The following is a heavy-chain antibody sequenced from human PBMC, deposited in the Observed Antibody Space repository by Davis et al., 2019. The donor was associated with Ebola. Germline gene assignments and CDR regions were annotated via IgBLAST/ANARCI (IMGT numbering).Heavy chain of an antibody. D-gene: IGHD3-10*01. J-gene: IGHJ5*02. Sequence: PSETLSLTCTVSGAYISSVGYFWICIRQFPGKGLEWIVHISYSGTTSYNPSLESRLTITVDTSKNQFSLNMTAVSAADTAVYYCARAARGFDPWGQGTLVTVSS. CDR3: ARAARGFDP. CDR1: GAYISSVGYF. CDR2: ISYSGTT. V-gene: IGHV4-31*03.